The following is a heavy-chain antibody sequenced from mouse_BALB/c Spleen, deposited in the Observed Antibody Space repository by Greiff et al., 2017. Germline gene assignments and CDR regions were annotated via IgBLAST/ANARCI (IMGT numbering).Heavy chain of an antibody. D-gene: IGHD2-10*02. CDR1: GYTFTSYW. Sequence: VQLQQSGTVLARPGASVKMSCKASGYTFTSYWMHWVKQRPGQGLEWIGAIYPGNSDTSYNQKFKGKAKLTAVTSTSTAYMELSSLTNEDSAVYYCTREYGNYGCPYFDYWAKAPLSQSPQ. CDR2: IYPGNSDT. V-gene: IGHV1-5*01. J-gene: IGHJ2*01. CDR3: TREYGNYGCPYFDY.